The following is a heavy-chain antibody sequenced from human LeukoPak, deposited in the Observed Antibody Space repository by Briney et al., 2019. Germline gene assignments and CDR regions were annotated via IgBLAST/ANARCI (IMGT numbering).Heavy chain of an antibody. V-gene: IGHV1-18*01. CDR1: GYTFTSYG. CDR2: ISAYNGNT. Sequence: ASAKVSCKASGYTFTSYGISWVRQAPGQGLEWMGWISAYNGNTNYAQKLQGRVTMTTDTSTSTAYMELRSLRSDDTAVYYCARERVPYYDFWSGYSSASWVLWGQGTLVTVSS. D-gene: IGHD3-3*01. CDR3: ARERVPYYDFWSGYSSASWVL. J-gene: IGHJ4*02.